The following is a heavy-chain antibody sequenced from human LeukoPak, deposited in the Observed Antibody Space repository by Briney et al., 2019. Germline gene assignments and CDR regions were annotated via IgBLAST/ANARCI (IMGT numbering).Heavy chain of an antibody. J-gene: IGHJ4*02. CDR3: AAGRTRDY. CDR1: GFTFNNAW. Sequence: AGGSLRLSCAVSGFTFNNAWMTWVPQAPGKGLEWVGRFKTKTDGGTADYAAPVKGRFTISRDDSKNILYLQMDSLKTEDTAVYYCAAGRTRDYWGQGTLVTVSS. V-gene: IGHV3-15*01. CDR2: FKTKTDGGTA. D-gene: IGHD1-26*01.